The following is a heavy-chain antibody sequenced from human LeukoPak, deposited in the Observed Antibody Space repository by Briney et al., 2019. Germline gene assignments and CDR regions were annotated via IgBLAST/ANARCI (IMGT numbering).Heavy chain of an antibody. CDR3: ARDLGSAYNWFDP. Sequence: SETLSLTCTVSGGSISSGSYYWSWIRQPAGKGLEWIGRIYTSGSTNYNPSLKSRVTISVDTSKNQFSLKLSSVTAADTAVYYCARDLGSAYNWFDPWGQGTLVTVSS. V-gene: IGHV4-61*02. J-gene: IGHJ5*02. CDR1: GGSISSGSYY. D-gene: IGHD2-15*01. CDR2: IYTSGST.